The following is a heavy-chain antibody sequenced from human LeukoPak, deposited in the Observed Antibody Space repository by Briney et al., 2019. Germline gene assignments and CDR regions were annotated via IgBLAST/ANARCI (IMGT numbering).Heavy chain of an antibody. CDR1: GGSISSGGYS. Sequence: SETLSLTCAVSGGSISSGGYSWSWIRQPPGKGLEWIGYIYHSGSTYYNPSLKSRVTISVDTSKNQFSLKLSSVTAADTAVYYCATPPPGYCSSTSCDRPNYYFDYWGQGTLVTVSS. CDR3: ATPPPGYCSSTSCDRPNYYFDY. D-gene: IGHD2-2*01. V-gene: IGHV4-30-2*01. J-gene: IGHJ4*02. CDR2: IYHSGST.